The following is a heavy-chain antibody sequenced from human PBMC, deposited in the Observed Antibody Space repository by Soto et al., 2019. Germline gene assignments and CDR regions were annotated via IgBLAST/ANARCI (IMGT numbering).Heavy chain of an antibody. D-gene: IGHD2-2*01. Sequence: QVQLQESGPGLVKPSETLSLTCTVSGACITTYYWSWFRQPPGQGLESLGYIYHTGVTNSNPSLRGRLSISIDTAKNQFSLKLSSVTSADTAIYYCARTARVPDFWGPGILVTVSS. CDR1: GACITTYY. J-gene: IGHJ4*02. CDR2: IYHTGVT. CDR3: ARTARVPDF. V-gene: IGHV4-59*01.